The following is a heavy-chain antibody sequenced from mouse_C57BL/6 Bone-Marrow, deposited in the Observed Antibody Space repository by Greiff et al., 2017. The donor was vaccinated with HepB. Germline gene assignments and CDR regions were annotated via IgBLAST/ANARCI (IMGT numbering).Heavy chain of an antibody. J-gene: IGHJ1*03. CDR3: ARSLDYYGPWYFDV. D-gene: IGHD1-2*01. CDR2: INPNNGGT. Sequence: EVQLQQSGPELVKPGASVKISCKASGYTFTDYYMNWVKQSHGKSLEWIGDINPNNGGTSYNQKFKGKATLTVDKSSSTAYMELRSLTSEDSAVYYCARSLDYYGPWYFDVWGTGTTVTVSS. V-gene: IGHV1-26*01. CDR1: GYTFTDYY.